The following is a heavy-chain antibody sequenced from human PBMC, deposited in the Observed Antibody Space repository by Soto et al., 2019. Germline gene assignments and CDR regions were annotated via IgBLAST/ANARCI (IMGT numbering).Heavy chain of an antibody. CDR3: ARAYPRAVGATRGYYFDY. CDR1: GGSFSGYY. Sequence: ETLSLTCAVYGGSFSGYYWSWIRQPPGKGLEWIGEINHSGSTNYNPSLKSRVTISVDTSKNQFSLKLSSVTAADTAVYYCARAYPRAVGATRGYYFDYWGQGTLVTVSS. J-gene: IGHJ4*02. V-gene: IGHV4-34*01. CDR2: INHSGST. D-gene: IGHD1-26*01.